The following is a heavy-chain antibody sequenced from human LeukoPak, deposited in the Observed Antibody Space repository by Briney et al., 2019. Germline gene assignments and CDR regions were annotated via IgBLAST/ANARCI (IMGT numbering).Heavy chain of an antibody. CDR2: ISSSSSTM. D-gene: IGHD3-16*01. V-gene: IGHV3-48*02. CDR3: ARGVWPQADV. Sequence: GGSLRLSCAASGFTFSSYSMNWVRQAPGKGLEWVSYISSSSSTMYFADTVKGRFTISRDNAKSSLYLQMNSLRDEDTAVYYCARGVWPQADVWGQGTTVTVSS. CDR1: GFTFSSYS. J-gene: IGHJ6*02.